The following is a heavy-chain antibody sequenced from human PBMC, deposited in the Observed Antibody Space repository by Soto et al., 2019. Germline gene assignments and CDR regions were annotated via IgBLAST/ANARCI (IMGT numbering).Heavy chain of an antibody. CDR1: GGSMSSYY. Sequence: PSETLSLTCTVSGGSMSSYYWSWIRQPPGKGLEWIGEINHSGSTNYNPSLKSRVTISVDTSKNQFSLKLSSVTAADTAVYYCARPKRGYSYGQHRYFDLWGRGTLVTVSS. D-gene: IGHD5-18*01. J-gene: IGHJ2*01. CDR3: ARPKRGYSYGQHRYFDL. CDR2: INHSGST. V-gene: IGHV4-34*01.